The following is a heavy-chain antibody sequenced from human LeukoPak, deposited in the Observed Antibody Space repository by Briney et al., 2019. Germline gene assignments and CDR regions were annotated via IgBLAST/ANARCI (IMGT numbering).Heavy chain of an antibody. J-gene: IGHJ3*02. CDR1: GFTFSSYS. CDR2: ISSSSSYI. D-gene: IGHD4-23*01. CDR3: AIRPGAVAHPQDAFDI. V-gene: IGHV3-21*01. Sequence: PGGSLRLSCAASGFTFSSYSMNWVRQAPGKGLEWVSSISSSSSYIYYADSVKGRFTISRDNAKNSLYLQMNSLRAEDTAVYYCAIRPGAVAHPQDAFDIWGQGTMVTVSS.